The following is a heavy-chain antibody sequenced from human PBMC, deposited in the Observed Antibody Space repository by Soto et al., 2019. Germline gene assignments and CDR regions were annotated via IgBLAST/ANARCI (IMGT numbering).Heavy chain of an antibody. CDR2: IYHSGST. V-gene: IGHV4-4*02. J-gene: IGHJ4*02. CDR3: ARVGKRVAPSLEYFDY. CDR1: SGSISSSNW. D-gene: IGHD5-12*01. Sequence: PSETLSLTCAVSSGSISSSNWWSWVRQPPGKGLEWIGEIYHSGSTNYNPSLKSRVTISVDKSKDQFSLKLSSVTAADTAVYYCARVGKRVAPSLEYFDYWGQGTLVTVSS.